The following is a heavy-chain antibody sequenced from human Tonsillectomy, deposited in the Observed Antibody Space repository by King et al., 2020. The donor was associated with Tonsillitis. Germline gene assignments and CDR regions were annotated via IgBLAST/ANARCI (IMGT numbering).Heavy chain of an antibody. J-gene: IGHJ4*02. CDR2: IYYSGST. D-gene: IGHD5-12*01. CDR1: GGSISSYY. V-gene: IGHV4-59*01. CDR3: ARAGGYSGYDLDY. Sequence: QLQESGPGLVKPSETLSLTCTVSGGSISSYYWSWIRQPPGKGLEWIGYIYYSGSTNYNPSLKSRVTIPVDTSKNQFSLKLSSVTAADTAVYYCARAGGYSGYDLDYWGQGTLVTVSS.